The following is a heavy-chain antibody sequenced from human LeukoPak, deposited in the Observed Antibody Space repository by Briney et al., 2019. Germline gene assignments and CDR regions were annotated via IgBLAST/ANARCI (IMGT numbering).Heavy chain of an antibody. V-gene: IGHV4-59*01. CDR3: ARDGGGNSPFDY. J-gene: IGHJ4*02. CDR1: GGSISGYY. D-gene: IGHD4-23*01. CDR2: VYSSGTT. Sequence: SETLSLTCTVSGGSISGYYWHWIRQTPGKGLEWIGYVYSSGTTKYNAALKRRVTISVDTSKNQFSLKLSSVTAADTAVYYCARDGGGNSPFDYWGQGTLVTVSS.